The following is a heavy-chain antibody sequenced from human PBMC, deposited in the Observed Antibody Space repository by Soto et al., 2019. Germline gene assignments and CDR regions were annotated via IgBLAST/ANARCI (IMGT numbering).Heavy chain of an antibody. CDR1: GGSISSYY. CDR2: IYYSGST. Sequence: QVQLQESGPGLVKPSETLSLTCTVSGGSISSYYWSWIRQPPGKGLEWIGYIYYSGSTNYNPSLKIRVTISLDTSKNQFSLKLSSVTAADTAVYYCARSTPIGDYYYYGMDVWGQGTTVTVSS. V-gene: IGHV4-59*01. D-gene: IGHD2-15*01. J-gene: IGHJ6*02. CDR3: ARSTPIGDYYYYGMDV.